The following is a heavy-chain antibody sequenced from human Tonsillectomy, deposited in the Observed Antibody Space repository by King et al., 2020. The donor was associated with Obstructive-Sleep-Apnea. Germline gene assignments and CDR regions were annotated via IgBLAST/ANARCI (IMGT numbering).Heavy chain of an antibody. CDR3: ARTEPNYYDSSGYYMAFDY. CDR1: VGSIISSSYY. V-gene: IGHV4-39*07. J-gene: IGHJ4*02. D-gene: IGHD3-22*01. Sequence: QLQESGPGLVKPSETLYLTCTVSVGSIISSSYYCGWIRHPPGKVLELIGSIYYSGSTYSNPSLKSPVTISVETSKNPVSLKLSSVTAADTAVYYCARTEPNYYDSSGYYMAFDYWGQGTLVTVSS. CDR2: IYYSGST.